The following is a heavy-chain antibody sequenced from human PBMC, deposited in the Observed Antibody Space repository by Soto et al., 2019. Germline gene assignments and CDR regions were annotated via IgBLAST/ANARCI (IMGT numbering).Heavy chain of an antibody. Sequence: GGSLRLSCAASGFTFSSYSMNWVRQAPGKGLEWVSYISSSSSTIYYADSVKGRFTISRDNAKNSLYLQMNSLRAEDTAVYYCATGNDYGDYGVDYWGQGTLVTVSS. CDR2: ISSSSSTI. J-gene: IGHJ4*02. CDR3: ATGNDYGDYGVDY. CDR1: GFTFSSYS. D-gene: IGHD4-17*01. V-gene: IGHV3-48*01.